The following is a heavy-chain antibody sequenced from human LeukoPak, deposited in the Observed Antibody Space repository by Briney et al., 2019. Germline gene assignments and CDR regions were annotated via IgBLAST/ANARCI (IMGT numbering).Heavy chain of an antibody. Sequence: GGSLRLSCAASGFTFSSYAMSWVRQAPGKGLEWVSAISGSGGSTYYADSVEGRFTISRDNSKNTLYLQMNSLRAEDTAVYYCAKPYDSSGYYYIDYWGQGTLVTVSS. V-gene: IGHV3-23*01. CDR2: ISGSGGST. D-gene: IGHD3-22*01. CDR3: AKPYDSSGYYYIDY. J-gene: IGHJ4*02. CDR1: GFTFSSYA.